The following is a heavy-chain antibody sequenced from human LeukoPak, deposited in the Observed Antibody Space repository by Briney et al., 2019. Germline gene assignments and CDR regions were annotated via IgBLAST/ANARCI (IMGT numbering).Heavy chain of an antibody. CDR1: GYTFTGYY. CDR2: INPNSGGT. J-gene: IGHJ4*02. CDR3: ARASSGWYYFDY. V-gene: IGHV1-2*06. Sequence: ASVKVSCKASGYTFTGYYMHWVRQAPGQGLEWMGRINPNSGGTNYAQKFQGRVTMTRDTSISTAYMELSSLRSEDTAGYYCARASSGWYYFDYWGQGTLVTVSS. D-gene: IGHD6-19*01.